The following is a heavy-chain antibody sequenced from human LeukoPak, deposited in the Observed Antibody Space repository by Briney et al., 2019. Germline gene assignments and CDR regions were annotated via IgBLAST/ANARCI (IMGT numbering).Heavy chain of an antibody. J-gene: IGHJ4*02. CDR2: IRQGGNEM. V-gene: IGHV3-7*01. CDR3: ARVGAWELQRVFDY. Sequence: GGSLRLSCAASGFRFSDYWMTWVRQVPGKGLGWVANIRQGGNEMYYADSVKDRFTISRDNARNSLYLEMSSLRTEDTAVYYCARVGAWELQRVFDYWGQGTLVTVSS. D-gene: IGHD1-26*01. CDR1: GFRFSDYW.